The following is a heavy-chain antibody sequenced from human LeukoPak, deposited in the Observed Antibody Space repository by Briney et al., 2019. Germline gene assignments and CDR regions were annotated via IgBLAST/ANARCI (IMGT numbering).Heavy chain of an antibody. CDR1: GFTFSSHW. J-gene: IGHJ1*01. D-gene: IGHD3-22*01. V-gene: IGHV3-74*01. Sequence: GGSLRLSCAASGFTFSSHWMHWVRQAPGKGLVWVSRIKSDGSSTSYADSVKGRFTISRDNAKNTLYLQMNRLRAEDTAVYYCARDPDSSGYSTFQDWGQGTLVTVSS. CDR2: IKSDGSST. CDR3: ARDPDSSGYSTFQD.